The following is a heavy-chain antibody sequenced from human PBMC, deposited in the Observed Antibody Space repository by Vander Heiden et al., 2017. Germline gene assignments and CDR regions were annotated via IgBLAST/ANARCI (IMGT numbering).Heavy chain of an antibody. J-gene: IGHJ4*02. Sequence: EVQLVESGGGLIQPGGSLSLSCGPSGFIFSSYAMSWVRQAPGKGLEWVSTIVGSDYSTYYADSVKGRFTISRDNSKNTLYLQMNSLRAEDTAVYYCAKQVLVPGTEVNYFEYWGQGTLVTVSS. D-gene: IGHD2-15*01. CDR1: GFIFSSYA. CDR3: AKQVLVPGTEVNYFEY. V-gene: IGHV3-23*04. CDR2: IVGSDYST.